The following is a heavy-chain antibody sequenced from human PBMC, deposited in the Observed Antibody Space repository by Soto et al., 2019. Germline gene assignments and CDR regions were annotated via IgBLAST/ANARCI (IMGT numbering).Heavy chain of an antibody. D-gene: IGHD5-12*01. Sequence: QVQLVQSGAEVKKPGSSVKVSCKASGGTFGSYGLSWVRQAPGQGLEWMGGIIPIFGSANYAQKFQGRVTITADISTSTAYMELSSLRSEDTAGYSCARESGYNFGPFDYWGQGALVTVSS. J-gene: IGHJ4*02. CDR1: GGTFGSYG. CDR2: IIPIFGSA. V-gene: IGHV1-69*14. CDR3: ARESGYNFGPFDY.